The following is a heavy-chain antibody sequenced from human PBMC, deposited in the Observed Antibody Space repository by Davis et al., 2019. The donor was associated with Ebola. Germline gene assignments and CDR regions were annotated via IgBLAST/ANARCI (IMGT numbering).Heavy chain of an antibody. Sequence: ASVKVSCKASGYTFTTYAMHWVRQAPGQRLEWMGWINAGNGYTKYSQKFQGRVTITRDTSASTAYMELSSLRSEDTAVYYCARGGFYYDSSGYGFDYWGQGTLVTVSS. CDR2: INAGNGYT. CDR3: ARGGFYYDSSGYGFDY. CDR1: GYTFTTYA. V-gene: IGHV1-3*01. J-gene: IGHJ4*02. D-gene: IGHD3-22*01.